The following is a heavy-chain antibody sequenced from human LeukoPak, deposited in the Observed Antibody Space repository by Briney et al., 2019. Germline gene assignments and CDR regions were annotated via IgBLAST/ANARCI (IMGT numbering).Heavy chain of an antibody. CDR3: ARDPPPYCGGDCYTDL. CDR1: GGSISSSSYY. CDR2: IYYSGST. V-gene: IGHV4-39*07. D-gene: IGHD2-21*02. Sequence: SETLSLTCTVSGGSISSSSYYWGWIRQPPGKGLEWIGNIYYSGSTYYSPSLKSRVSIAVDTSKNQFSLKVSSVTAADTAVYYCARDPPPYCGGDCYTDLWGQGTLVTVSS. J-gene: IGHJ5*02.